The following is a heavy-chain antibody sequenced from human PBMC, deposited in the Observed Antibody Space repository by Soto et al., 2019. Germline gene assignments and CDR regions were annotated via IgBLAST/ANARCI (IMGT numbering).Heavy chain of an antibody. CDR3: ARPVGTGSNWNYWFFDL. CDR2: INAANGDT. Sequence: PSGRVACKAAVHPVPSSGIQWVRQARGPRLEWMGWINAANGDTKYSPKFQGRVTITRDNSKNMVYLQMNSLRAEDTAMFYCARPVGTGSNWNYWFFDLWGRGTLVTVS. J-gene: IGHJ2*01. CDR1: VHPVPSSG. V-gene: IGHV1-3*01. D-gene: IGHD1-1*01.